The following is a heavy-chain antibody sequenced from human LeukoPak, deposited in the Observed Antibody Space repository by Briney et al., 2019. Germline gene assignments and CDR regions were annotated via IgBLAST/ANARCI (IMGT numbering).Heavy chain of an antibody. CDR1: GESFSDYY. Sequence: SETLSLTCAVYGESFSDYYWSWIRQPPGKGLEWIGYIYYSGSTYYNPSLKSRVTISVDTSKNQFSLKLSSVTAADTAVYYCARGRLHFDYWGQGTLVTVSS. J-gene: IGHJ4*02. V-gene: IGHV4-34*09. CDR2: IYYSGST. CDR3: ARGRLHFDY. D-gene: IGHD4-11*01.